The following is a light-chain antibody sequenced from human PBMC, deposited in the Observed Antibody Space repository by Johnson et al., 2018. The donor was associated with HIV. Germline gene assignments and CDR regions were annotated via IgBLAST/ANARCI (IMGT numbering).Light chain of an antibody. V-gene: IGLV1-51*01. CDR2: DNH. CDR3: ETWDSSLRGV. Sequence: QSVLTQPPSVSAAPGQKVTISCSGSSSNIGKNYVSWYQQLPGTAPKLLIFDNHKRPSGIPDRFSGSKSGTSATLGITGLQTGDEADYYCETWDSSLRGVFGTGTNVTVL. CDR1: SSNIGKNY. J-gene: IGLJ1*01.